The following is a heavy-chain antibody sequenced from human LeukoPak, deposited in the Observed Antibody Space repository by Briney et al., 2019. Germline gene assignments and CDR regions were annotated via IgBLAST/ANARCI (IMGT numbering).Heavy chain of an antibody. CDR1: GFTFSSYA. Sequence: PGGSLRLSCAASGFTFSSYAMSWVRQAPGKGLEWVSAIGGSGGSTYYADSVKGRFTISRDNSKNTLYLQMNSLRAEDTAVYYCAKEPSGSYYGYYFDYWGQGTLVTVSS. V-gene: IGHV3-23*01. D-gene: IGHD1-26*01. J-gene: IGHJ4*02. CDR3: AKEPSGSYYGYYFDY. CDR2: IGGSGGST.